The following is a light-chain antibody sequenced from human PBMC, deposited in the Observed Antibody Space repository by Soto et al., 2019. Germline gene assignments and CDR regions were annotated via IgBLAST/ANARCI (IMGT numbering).Light chain of an antibody. Sequence: DIQMTQSPSTLSASVGDRVIITCRAGQRISSFLAWYQQRPGKAPKLPIYKASTLKSGVPSRFSGSGSGTEFTLTISSLQPEDSATYYCLQDNNYPWTFGQGTKVDIK. CDR3: LQDNNYPWT. V-gene: IGKV1-5*03. J-gene: IGKJ1*01. CDR1: QRISSF. CDR2: KAS.